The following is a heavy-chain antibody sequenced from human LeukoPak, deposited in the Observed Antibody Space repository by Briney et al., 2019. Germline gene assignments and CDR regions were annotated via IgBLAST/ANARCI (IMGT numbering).Heavy chain of an antibody. CDR2: TSHSGST. CDR1: GGSFSGYY. D-gene: IGHD6-13*01. Sequence: SETLSLTCAVYGGSFSGYYWSWIRQPPGKGLEWIGETSHSGSTNYNPSLESRVTISVDTSKNQFSLKLSSVTAADTAVYYCAKGSIPSSSWYSGFDPWGQGTLVTVSS. J-gene: IGHJ5*02. V-gene: IGHV4-34*01. CDR3: AKGSIPSSSWYSGFDP.